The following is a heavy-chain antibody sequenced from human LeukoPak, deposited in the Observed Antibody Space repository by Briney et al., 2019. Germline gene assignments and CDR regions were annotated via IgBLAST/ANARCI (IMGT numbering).Heavy chain of an antibody. J-gene: IGHJ6*04. CDR3: AELGITMIGGV. D-gene: IGHD3-10*02. CDR1: GFTFSNYG. V-gene: IGHV3-48*04. Sequence: PGGSLRLSCAASGFTFSNYGIHWVRQAPGKGLEWVSYISSSGSTIYYADSVKGRFTISRDNAKNSLYLQMNSLRAEDTAVYYCAELGITMIGGVWGKGTTVTIPS. CDR2: ISSSGSTI.